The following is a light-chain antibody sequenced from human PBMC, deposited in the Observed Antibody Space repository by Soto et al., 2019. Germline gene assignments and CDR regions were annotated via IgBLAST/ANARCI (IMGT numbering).Light chain of an antibody. CDR3: QQYDWSPMYT. J-gene: IGKJ2*01. Sequence: VLTQSPGTLSLSPGERATLSCRASQSVRSSYLAWYQQKPGQAPRLLIYGGSNRATGIPDRFCGSGSGTDFTLTISRLEPEDSAVYFCQQYDWSPMYTFGQETMLEIK. CDR2: GGS. CDR1: QSVRSSY. V-gene: IGKV3-20*01.